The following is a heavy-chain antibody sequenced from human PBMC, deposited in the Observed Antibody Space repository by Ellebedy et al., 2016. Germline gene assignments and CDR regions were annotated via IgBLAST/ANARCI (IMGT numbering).Heavy chain of an antibody. Sequence: GGSLRLSCAASGFRFNSYAMTWVRQAPGKGLEWVSTISGTGGTYYTDSVQGRFTISRDNSKNTLSLQMSSLRAEDTAVYYCAREDYGDSSPFDYWGQGTLVTVSS. D-gene: IGHD4-17*01. V-gene: IGHV3-23*01. CDR1: GFRFNSYA. J-gene: IGHJ4*02. CDR3: AREDYGDSSPFDY. CDR2: ISGTGGT.